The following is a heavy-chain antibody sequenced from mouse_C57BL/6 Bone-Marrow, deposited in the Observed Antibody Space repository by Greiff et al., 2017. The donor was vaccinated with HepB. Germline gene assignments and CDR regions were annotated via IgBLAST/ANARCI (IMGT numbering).Heavy chain of an antibody. J-gene: IGHJ1*03. CDR1: GYTFTSYW. CDR2: INPSSGYT. V-gene: IGHV1-7*01. D-gene: IGHD1-1*01. CDR3: AREVVAPLLNFDV. Sequence: QVQLKQSGAELAKPGASVKLSCKASGYTFTSYWMHWVKQRPGQGLEWIGYINPSSGYTKYNQKFKDKATLTADKSSSTAYMQLSSLTYEDSAVYYCAREVVAPLLNFDVWGTGTTVTVSS.